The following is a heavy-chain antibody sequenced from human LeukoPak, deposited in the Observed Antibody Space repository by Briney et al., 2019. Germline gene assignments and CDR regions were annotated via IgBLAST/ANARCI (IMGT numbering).Heavy chain of an antibody. CDR2: ISSSSSYI. J-gene: IGHJ3*02. Sequence: PGGSLRLSCAASGFTFSSYSMNWVRQAPGKGLEWVSSISSSSSYIYYADSVKGRFTISRDNAKNSQYLQMNSLRAEDTAVYYCASDMVRGVISYDAFDIWGQGTMVTVSS. D-gene: IGHD3-10*01. V-gene: IGHV3-21*01. CDR1: GFTFSSYS. CDR3: ASDMVRGVISYDAFDI.